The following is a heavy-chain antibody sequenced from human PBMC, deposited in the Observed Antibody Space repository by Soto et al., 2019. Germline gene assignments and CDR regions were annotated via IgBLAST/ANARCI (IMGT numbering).Heavy chain of an antibody. Sequence: ASETLSLTCAVSGYSISSGYYCGWLRQPPGKRLEWIGRIYHGGSTYYNPSLNSRVTLSIDMTNNRVSLILNSVTAADTAVYYCARVGPWVPYYYDSSPYTFEDWFDPWGQGTLVTVSS. D-gene: IGHD3-22*01. V-gene: IGHV4-38-2*01. CDR1: GYSISSGYY. CDR3: ARVGPWVPYYYDSSPYTFEDWFDP. CDR2: IYHGGST. J-gene: IGHJ5*02.